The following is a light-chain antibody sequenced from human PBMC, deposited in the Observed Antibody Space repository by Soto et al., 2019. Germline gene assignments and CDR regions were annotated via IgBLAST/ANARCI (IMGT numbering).Light chain of an antibody. CDR1: QSLFFTSNKKNS. Sequence: DIVLTQSPASLDVSLGERVTINCKSSQSLFFTSNKKNSLAWYQQKPGQPPKLIIYWGSSRESGVPDRFRGAGSATDFTLTISSLQAEDVAVYYCQQGYRSPFTFGQGTKVGIK. CDR3: QQGYRSPFT. CDR2: WGS. V-gene: IGKV4-1*01. J-gene: IGKJ2*01.